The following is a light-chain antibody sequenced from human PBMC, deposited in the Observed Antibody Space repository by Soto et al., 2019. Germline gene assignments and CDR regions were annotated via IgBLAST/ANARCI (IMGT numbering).Light chain of an antibody. CDR3: QSYDSSLRPV. CDR2: GNS. V-gene: IGLV1-40*01. Sequence: QLVLTQPPSVSGAPGQRVTISCTGSSSNIGAGYDVHWYQQLPGTAPKLLIYGNSNRPSGVPDRFSGSKSGTSASLAITGLQAEDEADYYCQSYDSSLRPVFGTGTKVTVL. J-gene: IGLJ1*01. CDR1: SSNIGAGYD.